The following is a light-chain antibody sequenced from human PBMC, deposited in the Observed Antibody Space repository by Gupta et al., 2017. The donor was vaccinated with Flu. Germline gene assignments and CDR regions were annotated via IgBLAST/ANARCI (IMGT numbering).Light chain of an antibody. V-gene: IGLV3-10*01. CDR3: FSTDSSGNHRV. CDR1: ALPKKY. CDR2: EDT. J-gene: IGLJ3*02. Sequence: SYELTQPPSVSVSPAQTARNTCPGDALPKKYAYWYQQKSGQAPLLVIYEDTKRPSGIPTRFSGSSSGTMASLTISEAQVEDEADYYCFSTDSSGNHRVFGGGTKLTVL.